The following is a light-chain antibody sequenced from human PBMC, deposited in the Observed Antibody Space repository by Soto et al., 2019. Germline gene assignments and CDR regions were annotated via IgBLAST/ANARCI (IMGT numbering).Light chain of an antibody. CDR2: GVS. Sequence: EIVMTQSPATLSVSPGERATLSCRASQSVTSNLAWYQQKPGQAPRLLMYGVSTRATGIPARFGGSGSATEFTLTISRLEPEDFAVYYCQQYGSSPRITFGQGTKVDIK. CDR3: QQYGSSPRIT. J-gene: IGKJ1*01. V-gene: IGKV3-15*01. CDR1: QSVTSN.